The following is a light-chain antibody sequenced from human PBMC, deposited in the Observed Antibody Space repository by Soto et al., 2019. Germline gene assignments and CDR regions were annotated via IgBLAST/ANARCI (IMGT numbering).Light chain of an antibody. J-gene: IGKJ4*01. Sequence: EIVLTQSPGTLSLSPGERATLSCRASQSVSSNYLAWYQQIPGQAPRLLIYGASGRATGIPDRFSGSGSGTDFTLTISRLGPEDFAVYYCQQYGSSPLTFGGGTKVEIK. CDR3: QQYGSSPLT. V-gene: IGKV3-20*01. CDR1: QSVSSNY. CDR2: GAS.